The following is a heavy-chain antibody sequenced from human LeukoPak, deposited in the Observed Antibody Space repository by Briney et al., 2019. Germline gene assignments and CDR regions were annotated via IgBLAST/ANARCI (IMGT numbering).Heavy chain of an antibody. J-gene: IGHJ4*02. CDR1: GYTFTKYG. D-gene: IGHD6-13*01. CDR2: ISAYNGNT. CDR3: VRDHIATSGNTGSMDY. Sequence: ASVKVSCKASGYTFTKYGISWVRQAPGQGLEWMGWISAYNGNTRYAQKLQGRVTKTTDTPTSTVYMEVRSQTVDETPGYYFVRDHIATSGNTGSMDYWGQGTLVTDSS. V-gene: IGHV1-18*01.